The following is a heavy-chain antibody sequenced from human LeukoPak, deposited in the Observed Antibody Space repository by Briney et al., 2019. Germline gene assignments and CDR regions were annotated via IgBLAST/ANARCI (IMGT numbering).Heavy chain of an antibody. D-gene: IGHD4-11*01. J-gene: IGHJ6*03. Sequence: SVKVSCMASGGTFSSCAISWVRQAPGQGLEWMRGIIPVFGTANYAQKFQGRVTITTDESTSTAYMELSSVRSEDTAVYYCARVPGENSNYYYYYYYYMDVWGKGTTVTVSS. CDR2: IIPVFGTA. V-gene: IGHV1-69*05. CDR3: ARVPGENSNYYYYYYYYMDV. CDR1: GGTFSSCA.